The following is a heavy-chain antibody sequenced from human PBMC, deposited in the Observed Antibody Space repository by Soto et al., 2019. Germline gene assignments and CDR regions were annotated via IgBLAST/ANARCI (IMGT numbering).Heavy chain of an antibody. D-gene: IGHD3-16*01. V-gene: IGHV1-3*01. Sequence: ASVKVSCKASGYTFSNYAIHWVRQAPGQRLEWMGWINAGSGNTKYSQKFQGRVTITRDTSASTAYMDLGSLTSDDTAVYYCVMVDNYVTPTPQDVWGQGTTVTVSS. CDR2: INAGSGNT. J-gene: IGHJ6*02. CDR1: GYTFSNYA. CDR3: VMVDNYVTPTPQDV.